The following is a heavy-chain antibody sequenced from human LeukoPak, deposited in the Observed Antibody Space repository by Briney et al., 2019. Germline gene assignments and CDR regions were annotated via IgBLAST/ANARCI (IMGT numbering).Heavy chain of an antibody. CDR2: ISGDGGST. D-gene: IGHD3-22*01. CDR3: AKDSSGYYCVFQH. J-gene: IGHJ1*01. Sequence: GGSLRLSCAASGFTFDDYAMHWVRQAPGKGLEWVSLISGDGGSTYYGDSVKRRFTISRDNSKNSLYLRMNSLGTEDTALYYCAKDSSGYYCVFQHWGQGTLVTVSS. CDR1: GFTFDDYA. V-gene: IGHV3-43*02.